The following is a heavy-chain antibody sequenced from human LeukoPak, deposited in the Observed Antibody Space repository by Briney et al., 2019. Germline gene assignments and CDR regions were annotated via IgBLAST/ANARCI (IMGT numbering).Heavy chain of an antibody. V-gene: IGHV3-21*01. D-gene: IGHD2-2*01. CDR1: GFTFSSYS. Sequence: PGGSLRLSCAASGFTFSSYSMNWVRQAPGKGLEWVSSISSSSSYIYYADSVKGRFTISRDNAKNSLYLQMNSLRAEDTAVYYCARDLRAQRRDQLIERIIGYWGQGTLVTVSS. J-gene: IGHJ4*02. CDR2: ISSSSSYI. CDR3: ARDLRAQRRDQLIERIIGY.